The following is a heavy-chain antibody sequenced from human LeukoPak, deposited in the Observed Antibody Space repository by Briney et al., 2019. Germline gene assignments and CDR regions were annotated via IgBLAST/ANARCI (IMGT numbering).Heavy chain of an antibody. V-gene: IGHV3-7*04. CDR1: GFTLSFYW. CDR2: IQENGGEK. CDR3: ARDRRYGSGNYFHYWYFDL. D-gene: IGHD3-10*01. J-gene: IGHJ2*01. Sequence: GRSLRLSCAASGFTLSFYWMSWVRQAPGKGLEWVADIQENGGEKYYIDSVKGRFTISRDNAKNSLYLQMNSLRVEDTAVYYCARDRRYGSGNYFHYWYFDLWGRGTQVTVSS.